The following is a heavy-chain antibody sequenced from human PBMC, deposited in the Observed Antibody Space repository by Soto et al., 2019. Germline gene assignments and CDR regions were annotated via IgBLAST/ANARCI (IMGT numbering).Heavy chain of an antibody. CDR3: ARGGYDFWSGYFPEWFDP. D-gene: IGHD3-3*01. CDR1: GYTFTSYY. J-gene: IGHJ5*02. Sequence: QVQLVQSGAEVKKPGASVKVSCKASGYTFTSYYMHWVRQAPGQGLEWMGIINPSGGSTSYAQKLQGRVTMTRDTSTSTVYMELSSLRSEYTAVYYCARGGYDFWSGYFPEWFDPWGQGTLVTVSS. CDR2: INPSGGST. V-gene: IGHV1-46*04.